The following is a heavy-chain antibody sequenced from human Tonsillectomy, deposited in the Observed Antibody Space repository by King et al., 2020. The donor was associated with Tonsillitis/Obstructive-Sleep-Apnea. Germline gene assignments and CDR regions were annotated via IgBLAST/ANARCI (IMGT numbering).Heavy chain of an antibody. V-gene: IGHV3-21*01. CDR2: ISGSSSYI. CDR3: ASAYGDTPYSYGMDV. D-gene: IGHD4-17*01. CDR1: GFTFNSYS. Sequence: VQLVESGGGLVKPGGSLRLSCAASGFTFNSYSMNWVRQAPGKGLEWVSSISGSSSYIYYADSVKGRFTISRDNAKNSLFLQMNSLRAEDTAVYYCASAYGDTPYSYGMDVWGQGTTLTVSS. J-gene: IGHJ6*02.